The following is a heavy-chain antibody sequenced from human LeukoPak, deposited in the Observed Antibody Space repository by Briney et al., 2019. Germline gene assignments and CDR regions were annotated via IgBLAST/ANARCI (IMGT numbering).Heavy chain of an antibody. Sequence: TSETLSLTCAIYTESYSDSLSASYWSWIRRPPGKGLEWIGEIDRYGTTNYSPSLKSRVTISMQTSKSQFSLNLNSVTDADTAVYYCARRGGGNYPYYFDYWGRGTPVTVSS. CDR3: ARRGGGNYPYYFDY. CDR2: IDRYGTT. CDR1: TESYSDSLSASY. J-gene: IGHJ4*02. V-gene: IGHV4-34*01. D-gene: IGHD3-16*01.